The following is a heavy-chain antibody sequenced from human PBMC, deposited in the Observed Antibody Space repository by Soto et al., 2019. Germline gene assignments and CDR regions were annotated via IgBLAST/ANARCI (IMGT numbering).Heavy chain of an antibody. J-gene: IGHJ6*02. CDR1: GGTFSSYA. Sequence: QVQLVQSGAEVKKPGSSVKVSCKASGGTFSSYAISWVRQAPGQGLEWMGGIIPIFGTANYAQKFQGRVTITADKSTSTAYMELSSLRSEDTAVYYCASKDQLGPFYYYYYGMDVWGQGTTVTVSS. CDR2: IIPIFGTA. V-gene: IGHV1-69*06. D-gene: IGHD6-13*01. CDR3: ASKDQLGPFYYYYYGMDV.